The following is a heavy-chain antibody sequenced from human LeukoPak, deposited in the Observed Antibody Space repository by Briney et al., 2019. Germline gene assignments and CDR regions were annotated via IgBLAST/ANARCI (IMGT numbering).Heavy chain of an antibody. CDR2: ISSSSSYI. CDR3: ANRAISIFGYMDV. V-gene: IGHV3-21*01. D-gene: IGHD3-3*01. J-gene: IGHJ6*03. Sequence: GGSLRLSCAASGFTFSSYSMNWVRQAPGKGLEWVSSISSSSSYIYYADSVKGRFTISRDNAKNSLYLQMNSLRAEDTAVYYCANRAISIFGYMDVWGKGTTVTVSS. CDR1: GFTFSSYS.